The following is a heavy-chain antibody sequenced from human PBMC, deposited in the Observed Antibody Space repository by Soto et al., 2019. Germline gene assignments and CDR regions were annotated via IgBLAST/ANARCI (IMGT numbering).Heavy chain of an antibody. CDR2: INSDGSST. J-gene: IGHJ6*02. Sequence: RLSCAASGFTFSSYWMHWVRQAPGKGLVWVSRINSDGSSTSYADSVKGRFTISRDNAKNTLYLQMNSLRAEDTAVYYCARVLAVAGTDGYYYYYYGMDVWGQGTTVTVSS. V-gene: IGHV3-74*01. D-gene: IGHD6-19*01. CDR3: ARVLAVAGTDGYYYYYYGMDV. CDR1: GFTFSSYW.